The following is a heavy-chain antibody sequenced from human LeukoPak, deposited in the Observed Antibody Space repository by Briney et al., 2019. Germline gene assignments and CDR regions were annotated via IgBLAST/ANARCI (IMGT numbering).Heavy chain of an antibody. CDR1: GYTFTSYD. D-gene: IGHD4-23*01. Sequence: ASVKVSCKASGYTFTSYDMHWVRQAPGQGLEWMGIINPSGGSTSYAQKFQGRVTMTRDMSTSTVYMELSSLRSEDTAVYYCARQGYGGNSQGAADYWGQGTLVTVSS. CDR3: ARQGYGGNSQGAADY. V-gene: IGHV1-46*01. CDR2: INPSGGST. J-gene: IGHJ4*02.